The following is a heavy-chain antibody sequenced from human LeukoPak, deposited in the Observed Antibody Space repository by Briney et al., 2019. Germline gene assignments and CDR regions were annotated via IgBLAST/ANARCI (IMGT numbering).Heavy chain of an antibody. CDR2: ISWNGGRI. V-gene: IGHV3-9*01. J-gene: IGHJ5*02. CDR1: GLTFDDYA. Sequence: GRSLRLSCAASGLTFDDYAMHSVRHAPRRGMGWVSGISWNGGRIAHADSVEGPVTISRDNARNSLYLQMNSLTAEDTAVYYCAKGQDNSGYRWFGPWGQGTLVTVSS. D-gene: IGHD3-22*01. CDR3: AKGQDNSGYRWFGP.